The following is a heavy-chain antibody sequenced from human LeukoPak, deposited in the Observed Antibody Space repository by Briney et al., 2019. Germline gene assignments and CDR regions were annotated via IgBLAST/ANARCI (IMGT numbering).Heavy chain of an antibody. Sequence: GESLKISCKGSGYSFTSYWIAWVRQMPGKGLEWMGIIYPGDSDTRYNPSFQGQVTISADRSTSTAYLQWSSLKASDTAMYFRARGGLEYFQHWGQGTLVTVSS. J-gene: IGHJ1*01. CDR1: GYSFTSYW. CDR3: ARGGLEYFQH. D-gene: IGHD3-16*01. CDR2: IYPGDSDT. V-gene: IGHV5-51*01.